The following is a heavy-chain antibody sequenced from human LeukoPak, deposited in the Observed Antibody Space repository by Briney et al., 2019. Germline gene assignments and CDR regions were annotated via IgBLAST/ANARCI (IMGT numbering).Heavy chain of an antibody. J-gene: IGHJ4*02. CDR2: INWNGGST. V-gene: IGHV3-20*04. CDR1: GFTFDDYG. CDR3: ARDPPYYYDSSGPFDY. D-gene: IGHD3-22*01. Sequence: LAGGSLRLSCAASGFTFDDYGMSWVRHAPGKGLEWVSGINWNGGSTGYADSVKGRFTISRDNAKNSLYLQMNSLRAEDTALYYCARDPPYYYDSSGPFDYWGQGTLVTVSS.